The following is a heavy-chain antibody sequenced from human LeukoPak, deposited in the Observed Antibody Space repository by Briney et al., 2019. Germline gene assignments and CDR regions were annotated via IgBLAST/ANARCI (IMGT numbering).Heavy chain of an antibody. CDR2: ISGSGGST. CDR3: AKAPLGYYYDSSGPNFDY. D-gene: IGHD3-22*01. J-gene: IGHJ4*02. V-gene: IGHV3-23*01. Sequence: GGSLRLSCAASGFTFSSYAMSWVRQAPGKGLEWVSAISGSGGSTYYADSVKGRFTISRDNSKNTLYLQMNNLRAEDTAVYYCAKAPLGYYYDSSGPNFDYWGQGTLVTVSS. CDR1: GFTFSSYA.